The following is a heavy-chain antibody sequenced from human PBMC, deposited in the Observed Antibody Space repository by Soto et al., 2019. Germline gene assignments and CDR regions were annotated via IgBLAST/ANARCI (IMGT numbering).Heavy chain of an antibody. J-gene: IGHJ4*02. CDR2: IYSGGST. CDR3: ARDPGYCSGGSCYSVYDFDY. V-gene: IGHV3-66*01. D-gene: IGHD2-15*01. CDR1: GFTVSSNY. Sequence: PGGSLRLSCAASGFTVSSNYMSWVRQAPGKGLEWVSVIYSGGSTYYADSVKGRFTISRDNSKNTLYLQMNSLRAEDTAVYYCARDPGYCSGGSCYSVYDFDYWGQGTLVTVSS.